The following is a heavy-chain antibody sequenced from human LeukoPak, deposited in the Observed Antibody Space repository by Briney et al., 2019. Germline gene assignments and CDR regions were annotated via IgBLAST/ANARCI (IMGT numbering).Heavy chain of an antibody. Sequence: GGPLRLSCVASGFVFSDFYMAWLRQAPGKGLEYISYINGSENSMYYADSVKGRFTISRDNTKNSLFLQMNRLRAEDTAVYYCARPTIRAGGALVWGQGTTVTVSS. V-gene: IGHV3-11*01. D-gene: IGHD2-2*01. CDR3: ARPTIRAGGALV. CDR1: GFVFSDFY. J-gene: IGHJ6*02. CDR2: INGSENSM.